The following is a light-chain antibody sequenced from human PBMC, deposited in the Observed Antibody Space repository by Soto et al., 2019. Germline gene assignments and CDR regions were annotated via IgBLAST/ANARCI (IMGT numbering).Light chain of an antibody. Sequence: QSALTQPRSVSGSPGQSVTISCTGTSSDVGGYNYVSWYQQHPGKAPKLMIYDVSKRPSGVPDRFSGSKSGNTASLTISGLHAEDEADYYCCSYAGSYTFPYVFGTGTKVTV. CDR2: DVS. J-gene: IGLJ1*01. CDR1: SSDVGGYNY. CDR3: CSYAGSYTFPYV. V-gene: IGLV2-11*01.